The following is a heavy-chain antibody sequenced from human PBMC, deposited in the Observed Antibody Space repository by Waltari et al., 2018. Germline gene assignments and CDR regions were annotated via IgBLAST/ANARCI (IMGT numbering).Heavy chain of an antibody. V-gene: IGHV1-18*01. CDR1: GYTFTSYG. CDR2: SRDYNGNT. CDR3: ARFYFPSGYSSSCDY. Sequence: QVQLVQSGAEVKKPGASVKVSCKASGYTFTSYGISWVRQAPGQGLEWMGWSRDYNGNTKYAQKLQGRVTMTTDTSTSTAYMELRSLRSDDTAVYYCARFYFPSGYSSSCDYWGQGTLVTVSS. D-gene: IGHD6-13*01. J-gene: IGHJ4*02.